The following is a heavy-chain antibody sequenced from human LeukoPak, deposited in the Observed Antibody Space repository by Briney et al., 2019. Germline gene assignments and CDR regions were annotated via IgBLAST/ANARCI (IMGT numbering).Heavy chain of an antibody. D-gene: IGHD6-19*01. CDR2: ISWNSGSM. CDR3: AKDLSIAVAGTGAFDI. V-gene: IGHV3-9*01. J-gene: IGHJ3*02. Sequence: GGSLRLSCAASGFTFDDYAMHWVRHAPGKGLEWVSGISWNSGSMGYADSVKGRFTISRDNAKNSLYLQMNSLRAEDTALYYCAKDLSIAVAGTGAFDIWGQGTMVTVSS. CDR1: GFTFDDYA.